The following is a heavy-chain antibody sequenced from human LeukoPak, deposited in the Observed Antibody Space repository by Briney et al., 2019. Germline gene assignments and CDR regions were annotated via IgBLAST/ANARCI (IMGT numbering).Heavy chain of an antibody. J-gene: IGHJ6*03. CDR1: VYTFTSYD. CDR3: ARGAKQLTPYYYYYYMHV. CDR2: MNPNSGNT. Sequence: ASVNVSCKASVYTFTSYDINWVRQATGQGREWMGWMNPNSGNTGYAQKFQGRVTMTRNTSISTAYMELSSLRSEDTAVYDCARGAKQLTPYYYYYYMHVWGKGTTV. V-gene: IGHV1-8*02. D-gene: IGHD6-13*01.